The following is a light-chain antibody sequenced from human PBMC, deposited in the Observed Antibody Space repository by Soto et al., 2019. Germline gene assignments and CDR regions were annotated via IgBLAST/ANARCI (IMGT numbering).Light chain of an antibody. CDR1: QIFSRSY. Sequence: EIVLTQSPGTLSLSPGERATLSCRASQIFSRSYLAWYQQRPGQAPRLLIYGASSRATGIPHRFRGSGSGTDFTLSISRLAREDFAVYYCQQYGGPPRTFGQGTKVEIK. J-gene: IGKJ1*01. CDR3: QQYGGPPRT. CDR2: GAS. V-gene: IGKV3-20*01.